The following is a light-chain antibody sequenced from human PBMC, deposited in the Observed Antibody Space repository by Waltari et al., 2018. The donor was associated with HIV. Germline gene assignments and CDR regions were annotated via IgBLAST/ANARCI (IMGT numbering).Light chain of an antibody. V-gene: IGKV4-1*01. Sequence: DIVMTQSPDSLAVSLGERANINCRSSQSVLYNSNNKDYLAWYQQKPGQPPKLLIYWASTRDSGVPDRFSGSGSGTDFTLNISSLQAEDVAVYYCQQYYSTITFGQGTRLEIK. J-gene: IGKJ5*01. CDR1: QSVLYNSNNKDY. CDR3: QQYYSTIT. CDR2: WAS.